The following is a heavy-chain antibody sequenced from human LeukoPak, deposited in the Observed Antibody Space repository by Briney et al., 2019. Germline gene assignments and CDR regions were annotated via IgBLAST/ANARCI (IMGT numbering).Heavy chain of an antibody. CDR1: GGAFRDHQ. J-gene: IGHJ5*02. CDR3: ARRRPITPNWFDP. Sequence: SETLSLTCAVYGGAFRDHQWTWIRQPPGKGLEWIGYIYSSGSTSGSTNYNPSLKSRVTISVDTSKNQFSLKLSSVTAADTAVYYCARRRPITPNWFDPWGQGTLVTVSS. V-gene: IGHV4-59*08. D-gene: IGHD1-14*01. CDR2: IYSSGSTSGST.